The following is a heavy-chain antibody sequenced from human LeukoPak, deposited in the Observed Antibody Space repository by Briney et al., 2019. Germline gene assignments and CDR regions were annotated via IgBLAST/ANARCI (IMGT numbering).Heavy chain of an antibody. CDR1: GYTFTSYY. Sequence: GASVKVSCKASGYTFTSYYVHWVRQAPGQGLEWMGIINPSGGSTNYAQKFQGRVTMTRDTSTSTVYMELSSLRSEDTAVYYCARNYYGSGSPYYFDYWGQGTLVTVSS. CDR2: INPSGGST. CDR3: ARNYYGSGSPYYFDY. J-gene: IGHJ4*02. V-gene: IGHV1-46*01. D-gene: IGHD3-10*01.